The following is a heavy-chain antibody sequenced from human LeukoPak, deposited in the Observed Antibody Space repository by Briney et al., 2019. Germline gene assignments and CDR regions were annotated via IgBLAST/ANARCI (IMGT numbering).Heavy chain of an antibody. D-gene: IGHD4-17*01. CDR1: GFTFSSYA. CDR2: IRYDGSDK. J-gene: IGHJ5*01. V-gene: IGHV3-30*18. CDR3: VKDWALYRDYVAYFES. Sequence: GTSLRLSCAASGFTFSSYAMHWVRQAPGKGLEWVAVIRYDGSDKYYGDSVKGRFTISRDNSKNTLYLQMNSLRPEDTAVYYCVKDWALYRDYVAYFESWGQGTLVTVSS.